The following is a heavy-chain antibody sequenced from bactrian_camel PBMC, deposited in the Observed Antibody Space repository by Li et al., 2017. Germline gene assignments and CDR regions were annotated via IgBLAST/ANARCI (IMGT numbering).Heavy chain of an antibody. J-gene: IGHJ2*01. CDR2: IYTVSDST. CDR3: AADRRLWLCAVYGTSRASGRYLQV. Sequence: HVQLVESGGGSVEAGGSLRLSCAASGYTYSKYCMGWIRQAPGKEHEGVAAIYTVSDSTYYGDSVKDRFAISRDNVRNAVYLQMNSLKPEDTAMYYCAADRRLWLCAVYGTSRASGRYLQVWGQGTQVTVS. V-gene: IGHV3S1*01. CDR1: GYTYSKYC. D-gene: IGHD6*01.